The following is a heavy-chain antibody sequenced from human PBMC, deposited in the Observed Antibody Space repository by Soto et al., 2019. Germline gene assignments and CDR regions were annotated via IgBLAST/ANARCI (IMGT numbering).Heavy chain of an antibody. Sequence: SETLSLTCTVSGGSISSYYWSWIRQPPGKGLEWIGYIYYSGSTNYNPSLKSRVTISVDTSKNQFSLKLSSVTAADTAVYYCARHTRNYYGSGTALGFDYWGQGTLVTVSS. CDR2: IYYSGST. V-gene: IGHV4-59*08. CDR1: GGSISSYY. D-gene: IGHD3-10*01. CDR3: ARHTRNYYGSGTALGFDY. J-gene: IGHJ4*02.